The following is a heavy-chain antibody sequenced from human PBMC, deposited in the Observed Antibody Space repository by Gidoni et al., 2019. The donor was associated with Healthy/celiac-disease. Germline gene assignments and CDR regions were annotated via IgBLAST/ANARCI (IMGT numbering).Heavy chain of an antibody. CDR2: IIPIFGTA. CDR1: GGTFSSYA. J-gene: IGHJ4*02. V-gene: IGHV1-69*01. Sequence: QVQLVQSGAEVKKPGSAVKVSCKTSGGTFSSYAISWVRQAPGQGLEWMGGIIPIFGTANYAQNFQSRVTITADESTSTAYMELSSLRSEDTAVYYCARGLGGNGAIDYWGQGTLVTVSS. D-gene: IGHD2-15*01. CDR3: ARGLGGNGAIDY.